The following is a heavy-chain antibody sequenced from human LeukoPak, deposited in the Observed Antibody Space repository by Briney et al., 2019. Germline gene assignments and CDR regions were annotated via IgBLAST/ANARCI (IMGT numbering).Heavy chain of an antibody. CDR1: GGTFSSYA. Sequence: ASVKVSCKASGGTFSSYAISWVRQAPGQGLEWMGGIIPIFGTANYAQKFQGRVTITADESTGTAYMELSSLRSEDTAVYYCARDYGSGRGDYWGQGTLVTVSS. CDR3: ARDYGSGRGDY. J-gene: IGHJ4*02. D-gene: IGHD3-10*01. V-gene: IGHV1-69*13. CDR2: IIPIFGTA.